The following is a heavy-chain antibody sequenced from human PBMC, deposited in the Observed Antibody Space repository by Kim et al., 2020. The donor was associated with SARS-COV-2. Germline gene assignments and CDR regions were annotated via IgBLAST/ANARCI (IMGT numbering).Heavy chain of an antibody. V-gene: IGHV1-69*04. Sequence: SVKVSCKASGGTFSSYAISWVRQAPGQGLEWMGRIIPILGIANYAQKFQGRVTITADKSTSTAYMELSSLRSEDTAVYYCARDYTGYCSGGSCPDVGFYWGQGTLVTVSS. D-gene: IGHD2-15*01. CDR2: IIPILGIA. J-gene: IGHJ4*02. CDR3: ARDYTGYCSGGSCPDVGFY. CDR1: GGTFSSYA.